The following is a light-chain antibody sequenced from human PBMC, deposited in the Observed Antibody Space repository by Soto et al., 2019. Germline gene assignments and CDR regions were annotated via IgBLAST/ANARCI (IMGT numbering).Light chain of an antibody. V-gene: IGLV2-23*01. Sequence: QSVLTQPASVSGSPGQSITISCTGTSSDVGSYNLVSWYQQHPGKAPKLMIYEGSKRPSGVSNRFSCSKSGNTASLTISGLHAEDEADYYCCSYAGSYVVFGGGTKLTVL. CDR2: EGS. CDR1: SSDVGSYNL. CDR3: CSYAGSYVV. J-gene: IGLJ2*01.